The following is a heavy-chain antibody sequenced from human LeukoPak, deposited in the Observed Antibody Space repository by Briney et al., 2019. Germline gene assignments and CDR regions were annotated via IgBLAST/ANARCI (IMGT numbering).Heavy chain of an antibody. CDR2: INHSGST. Sequence: PSETLPLTCAVYGGSFSGYYWSWIRQPPGKGLEWIGEINHSGSTNYNPSLKSRVTISVDTSKNQFSLKLSSVTAADTAVYYCARDGGADYYYDSSGYYRWGQGTLVTVSS. CDR1: GGSFSGYY. V-gene: IGHV4-34*01. J-gene: IGHJ5*02. CDR3: ARDGGADYYYDSSGYYR. D-gene: IGHD3-22*01.